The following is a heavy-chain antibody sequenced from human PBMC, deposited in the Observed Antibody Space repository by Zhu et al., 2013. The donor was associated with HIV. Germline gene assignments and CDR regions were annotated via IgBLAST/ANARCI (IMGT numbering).Heavy chain of an antibody. D-gene: IGHD1-26*01. CDR3: ATDNGQVGATKGYFDF. V-gene: IGHV1-69*01. Sequence: QVQLVQSGAEVKKPGSSVKVSCKASGGSFNSYAISWVRQAPGQGLEWMGGIIPIFGTANYAQKFQGRVTIIADESTSTTYMELSSLRSEDTAVYYXATDNGQVGATKGYFDFWGLGNPGXRLL. J-gene: IGHJ4*02. CDR1: GGSFNSYA. CDR2: IIPIFGTA.